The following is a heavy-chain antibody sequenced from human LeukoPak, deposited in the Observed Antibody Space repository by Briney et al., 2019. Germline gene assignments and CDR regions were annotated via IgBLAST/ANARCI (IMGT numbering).Heavy chain of an antibody. CDR3: ASPSAIYDYVWGSYRYGLDY. D-gene: IGHD3-16*02. CDR1: GHTFTGYY. J-gene: IGHJ4*02. V-gene: IGHV1-2*02. Sequence: ASVKVSCKASGHTFTGYYMHWVRQAPGQGLEWMGWINPNSGGTNYAQKFQGRVTMTRDTSISTAYMELSRLRSDDTAVYYCASPSAIYDYVWGSYRYGLDYWGQGTLVTVSS. CDR2: INPNSGGT.